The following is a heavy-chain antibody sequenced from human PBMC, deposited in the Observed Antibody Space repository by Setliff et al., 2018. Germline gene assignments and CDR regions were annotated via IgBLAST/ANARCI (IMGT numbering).Heavy chain of an antibody. J-gene: IGHJ4*02. CDR3: AGTIFGVQYYFDY. CDR1: RLTFSIYA. D-gene: IGHD3-3*01. V-gene: IGHV3-23*01. Sequence: GGSLRLSCAASRLTFSIYAMSWVRQAPGKGLEWVSVISGSGSITYQADSVKGRFTSSRDNSKNMLYLQLNSPRAEDTAVYFCAGTIFGVQYYFDYWGQGTLVTVSS. CDR2: ISGSGSIT.